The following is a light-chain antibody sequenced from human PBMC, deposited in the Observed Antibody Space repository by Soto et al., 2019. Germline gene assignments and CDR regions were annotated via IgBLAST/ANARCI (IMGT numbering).Light chain of an antibody. CDR2: DAS. J-gene: IGKJ1*01. Sequence: EIVLTQSPATLSLSPGETATLSCRASQTVSSYLAWFQQKPGQPPRLLIYDASIKAPGIPATFSGSGSGTDFTLPISRLEPEDSAVYYCHQRSNWPKTFGQGTKVEIK. V-gene: IGKV3-11*01. CDR1: QTVSSY. CDR3: HQRSNWPKT.